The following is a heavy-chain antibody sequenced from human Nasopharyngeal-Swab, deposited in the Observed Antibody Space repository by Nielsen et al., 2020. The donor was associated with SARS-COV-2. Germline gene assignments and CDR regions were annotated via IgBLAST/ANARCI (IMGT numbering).Heavy chain of an antibody. CDR1: GFTFSSYP. J-gene: IGHJ3*02. V-gene: IGHV3-30-3*01. Sequence: GGSLRLSCAASGFTFSSYPLHWVHQAPGKGLEWVAVISYDGSNKDYEDSVKGRFTISRDNSKNTLYLQMNSLRAEDTAVYYCASLPDYVDTFDIWGQGTMVT. CDR2: ISYDGSNK. D-gene: IGHD4-17*01. CDR3: ASLPDYVDTFDI.